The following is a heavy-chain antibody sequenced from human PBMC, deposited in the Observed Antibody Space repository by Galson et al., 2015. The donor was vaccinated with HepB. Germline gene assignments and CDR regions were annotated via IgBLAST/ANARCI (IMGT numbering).Heavy chain of an antibody. V-gene: IGHV1-69*02. D-gene: IGHD5-24*01. CDR2: IIPYLGIA. CDR3: AKAGDGYNADF. J-gene: IGHJ4*02. Sequence: SVKVSCKASEGTFTTYTITWVRQAPGQGLEWMGRIIPYLGIASFAQKFQGRVRITADNATSTAYLELTSLRFEDTAVYFCAKAGDGYNADFWGRGTLVTASS. CDR1: EGTFTTYT.